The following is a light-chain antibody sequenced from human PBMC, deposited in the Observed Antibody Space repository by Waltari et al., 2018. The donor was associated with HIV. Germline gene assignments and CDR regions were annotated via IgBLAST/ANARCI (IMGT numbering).Light chain of an antibody. V-gene: IGKV3-20*01. Sequence: EIVLTQSPGTLSLSPGEGATLSCRASQSVTRNYLAWYQQKPGQAPRLLIFGASSRATGIPDRFSGSGSGADFTLTISRLKPEDFAVYYCQQYGDSSWTFGQGTKVEIK. CDR3: QQYGDSSWT. CDR1: QSVTRNY. CDR2: GAS. J-gene: IGKJ1*01.